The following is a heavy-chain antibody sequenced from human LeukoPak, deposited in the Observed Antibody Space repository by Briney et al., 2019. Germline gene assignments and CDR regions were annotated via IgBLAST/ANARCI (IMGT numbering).Heavy chain of an antibody. CDR3: ASELATYYYDSSGYYNY. D-gene: IGHD3-22*01. Sequence: SETLSLTCTVSGYSISSGYYWGWIRQPPGKGLEWIGIIYHSGSTYYNPSLKSRVTISVDTSKNQFSLKLSSVTAADTAVYYCASELATYYYDSSGYYNYWGQGTLVTVSS. CDR1: GYSISSGYY. J-gene: IGHJ4*02. V-gene: IGHV4-38-2*02. CDR2: IYHSGST.